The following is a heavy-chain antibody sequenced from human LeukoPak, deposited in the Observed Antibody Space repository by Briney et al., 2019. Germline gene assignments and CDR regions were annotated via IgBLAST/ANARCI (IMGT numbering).Heavy chain of an antibody. J-gene: IGHJ6*04. CDR2: IWYDGSNK. CDR1: GFTFSTYG. V-gene: IGHV3-33*06. Sequence: GGSLILSCAASGFTFSTYGMHWVRQAPGKGLEWVAAIWYDGSNKYYAASVKGRFTISRDNSKNTLYLQMNSLRAEDTAVYYCAKEWLTYYGSGSYPPLDVWGKGTTVTVSS. CDR3: AKEWLTYYGSGSYPPLDV. D-gene: IGHD3-10*01.